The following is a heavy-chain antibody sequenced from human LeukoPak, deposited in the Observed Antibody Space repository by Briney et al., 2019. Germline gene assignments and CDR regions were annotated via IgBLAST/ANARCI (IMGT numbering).Heavy chain of an antibody. J-gene: IGHJ6*02. V-gene: IGHV1-2*02. CDR3: ARPRGYCSSTSCYAALLYYYYYGMDV. CDR1: GYTFTGYY. Sequence: ASVTVSCKASGYTFTGYYMHWVRQAPGQGLEWMGWINPNSGGTNYAQKFQGRVTMTRDTSISTAYMELSRLRSDDTAVYYCARPRGYCSSTSCYAALLYYYYYGMDVWGQGTTVTVSS. D-gene: IGHD2-2*01. CDR2: INPNSGGT.